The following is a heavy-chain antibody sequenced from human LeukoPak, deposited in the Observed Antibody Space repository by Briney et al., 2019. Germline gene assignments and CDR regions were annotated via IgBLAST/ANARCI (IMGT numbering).Heavy chain of an antibody. V-gene: IGHV3-21*01. CDR3: ARDSSGPAF. CDR2: ISSTSSYI. CDR1: GFTFSSCS. J-gene: IGHJ4*02. Sequence: PGGSLRLSCAASGFTFSSCSMNWVRQAPGKGLEWVSSISSTSSYISNTDSVKGRFTISRDNAKNSLYLQMNSLRAEDTAVYYCARDSSGPAFWGQGTLVTVSS. D-gene: IGHD6-19*01.